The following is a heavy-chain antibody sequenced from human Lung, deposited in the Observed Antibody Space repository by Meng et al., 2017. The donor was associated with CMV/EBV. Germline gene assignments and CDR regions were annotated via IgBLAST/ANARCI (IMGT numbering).Heavy chain of an antibody. V-gene: IGHV1-2*02. J-gene: IGHJ5*02. CDR2: INPNSGGT. Sequence: ASVKVSCKASGYTFTGYYMHWVRQAPGQGLEWMGWINPNSGGTNYAQKFQGRVTMTRDTSISTAYMELSRLRSDDTAVYYCARVYGSGINWFDPWGHGTXVTVSS. D-gene: IGHD3-10*01. CDR3: ARVYGSGINWFDP. CDR1: GYTFTGYY.